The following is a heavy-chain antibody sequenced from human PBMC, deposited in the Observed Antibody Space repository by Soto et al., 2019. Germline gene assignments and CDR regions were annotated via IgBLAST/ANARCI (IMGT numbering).Heavy chain of an antibody. Sequence: LSCAASGFTFSSYSMNWVRQAPGKGLEWVSCISSSSSYIYYADSVQGRFTISTDNAKNSLYLQLNSLRAEDKAEYYCSRDGSAYCSGGSCYPGAFDSWGQGTMVTVSS. CDR2: ISSSSSYI. CDR1: GFTFSSYS. V-gene: IGHV3-21*01. J-gene: IGHJ3*01. CDR3: SRDGSAYCSGGSCYPGAFDS. D-gene: IGHD2-15*01.